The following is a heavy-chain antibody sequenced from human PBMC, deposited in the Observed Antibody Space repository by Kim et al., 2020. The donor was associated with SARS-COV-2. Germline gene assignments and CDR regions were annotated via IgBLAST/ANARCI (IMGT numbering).Heavy chain of an antibody. Sequence: GGSLRLSCAASGFTFSSYAMSWVRQAPGKGLEWVSAISGSGGSTYSADSVKGRFTISRDNSKNTLFLQMNSLRVEDTAVYYCARYGGNFYWNFDLWGRGTLVTVSS. V-gene: IGHV3-23*01. D-gene: IGHD4-17*01. CDR1: GFTFSSYA. CDR3: ARYGGNFYWNFDL. CDR2: ISGSGGST. J-gene: IGHJ2*01.